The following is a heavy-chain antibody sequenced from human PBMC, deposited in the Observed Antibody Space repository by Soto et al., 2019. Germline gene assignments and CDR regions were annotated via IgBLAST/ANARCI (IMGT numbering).Heavy chain of an antibody. CDR2: IYYSGST. V-gene: IGHV4-59*01. J-gene: IGHJ5*02. CDR1: GGSISSYY. Sequence: PSETLSLTCPVSGGSISSYYWSWIRQPPGKGLEWIGYIYYSGSTNYNPSLKSRVTISVDTSKNQFSLKLSSVTAADTAVYYCARGYYDFWSGYRETNWFDPWGQGTLVTVSS. CDR3: ARGYYDFWSGYRETNWFDP. D-gene: IGHD3-3*01.